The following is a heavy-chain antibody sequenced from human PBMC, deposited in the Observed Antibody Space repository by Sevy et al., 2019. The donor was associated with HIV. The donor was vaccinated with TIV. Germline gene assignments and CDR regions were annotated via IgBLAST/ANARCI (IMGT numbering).Heavy chain of an antibody. V-gene: IGHV3-30-3*01. D-gene: IGHD3-9*01. CDR2: ISYDGSNK. CDR3: ARGAQNILTGYLLFDY. CDR1: GFTFSSYA. J-gene: IGHJ4*02. Sequence: GGSLRLSCAASGFTFSSYAMHWVRQAPGKGLEWVAVISYDGSNKYYADSVKGRFTISRDNSKNTLYLQVNSLRAEDTAVYYCARGAQNILTGYLLFDYWGQGTLVTVSS.